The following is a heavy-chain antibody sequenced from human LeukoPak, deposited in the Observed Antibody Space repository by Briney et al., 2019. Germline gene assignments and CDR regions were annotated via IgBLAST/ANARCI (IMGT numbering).Heavy chain of an antibody. CDR2: IIPIFGTA. CDR1: GYTFTSYG. V-gene: IGHV1-69*05. CDR3: ASSSIAARPGYLQH. D-gene: IGHD6-6*01. J-gene: IGHJ1*01. Sequence: RASVKVSCKASGYTFTSYGISWVRQAPGQGLEWMGGIIPIFGTANYAQKFQGRVTITTDESTSTAYMELSSLRSEDTAVYYCASSSIAARPGYLQHWGQGTLVTVSS.